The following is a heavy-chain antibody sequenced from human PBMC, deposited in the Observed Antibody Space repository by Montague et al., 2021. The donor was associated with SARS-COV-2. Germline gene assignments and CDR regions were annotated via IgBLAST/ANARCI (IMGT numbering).Heavy chain of an antibody. Sequence: SETLSLTCIVSGGSISDSYYCAWIRQAPGKGLEWLGSLTRSGSVYHNPPLKSRVSISVDKSKNHFSLRLTSATAAETAVYYCVRGAEEAHFAMDVWGQGTTVTVSS. CDR1: GGSISDSYY. CDR2: LTRSGSV. J-gene: IGHJ6*02. V-gene: IGHV4-39*02. D-gene: IGHD3-10*01. CDR3: VRGAEEAHFAMDV.